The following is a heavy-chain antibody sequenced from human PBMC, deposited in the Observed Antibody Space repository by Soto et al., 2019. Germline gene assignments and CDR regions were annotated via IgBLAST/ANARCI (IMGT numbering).Heavy chain of an antibody. CDR3: ARDRGYGRVN. V-gene: IGHV1-69*12. CDR1: GGTFSSHG. CDR2: SIPLFGIT. J-gene: IGHJ1*01. D-gene: IGHD2-15*01. Sequence: QVQLVQSGAEVKKPGSSVKVSCKASGGTFSSHGFNWVRQAPGQGLEWIGGSIPLFGITNHTQKLQDRITITADAPTTPAYMGLRGVRSAATAFYYSARDRGYGRVNWGQGTVHTVSS.